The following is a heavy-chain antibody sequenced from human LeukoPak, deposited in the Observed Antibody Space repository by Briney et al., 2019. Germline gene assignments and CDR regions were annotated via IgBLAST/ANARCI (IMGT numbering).Heavy chain of an antibody. CDR3: ARPGNYDFWSGGNYYYYYGMDV. Sequence: SETLSLTCAVYGGSFSGYYWSWIRQPPGKGLEWIGEINHSGSTNYNPSLKSRVTISVDTSKNQFSLKLSSVTAADTAVYYCARPGNYDFWSGGNYYYYYGMDVWGQGTTVTVSS. J-gene: IGHJ6*02. D-gene: IGHD3-3*01. V-gene: IGHV4-34*01. CDR2: INHSGST. CDR1: GGSFSGYY.